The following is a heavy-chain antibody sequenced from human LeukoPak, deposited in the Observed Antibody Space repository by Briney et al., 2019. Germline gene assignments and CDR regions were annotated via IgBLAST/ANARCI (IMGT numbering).Heavy chain of an antibody. V-gene: IGHV3-7*01. Sequence: PGGSLRLSCAASGFMFSSYWMSWVRQVPGKGLEWVADIKEDGSEKSYVDSVKGRFTISRDNARNPLYLQMNTLRAEDTAVYSCARGADGVSSNSRGWFDPWGQGTLVTVSS. CDR3: ARGADGVSSNSRGWFDP. J-gene: IGHJ5*02. D-gene: IGHD2-15*01. CDR2: IKEDGSEK. CDR1: GFMFSSYW.